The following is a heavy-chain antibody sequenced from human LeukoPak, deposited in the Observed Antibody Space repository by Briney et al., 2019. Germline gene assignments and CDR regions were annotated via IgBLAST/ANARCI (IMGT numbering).Heavy chain of an antibody. CDR2: ISGSGGNT. CDR1: GFTFSSYA. V-gene: IGHV3-23*01. J-gene: IGHJ6*02. Sequence: GGSLRLSCAASGFTFSSYAMSWVRQAPGKGLEWVSAISGSGGNTYYADSVKGRFTISRDNSKNTLYLQMNSLRAEDTAVYYCANGPLVLSDSDKYGMDVWGQGTTVTVSS. CDR3: ANGPLVLSDSDKYGMDV. D-gene: IGHD5/OR15-5a*01.